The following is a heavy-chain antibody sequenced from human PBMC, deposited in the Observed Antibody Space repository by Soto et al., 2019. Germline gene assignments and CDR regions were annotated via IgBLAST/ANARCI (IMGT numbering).Heavy chain of an antibody. CDR3: AKDEATDYYYYMDV. V-gene: IGHV3-9*01. Sequence: GRSHRLRYAALGFKLWNSSMSWFRQAPGKGLEWVSGISRNSGSICYADSVKGRFTISRDNAKNSLYLQMNSLRAEDTALYYCAKDEATDYYYYMDVWGKGTTVTVSS. CDR2: ISRNSGSI. J-gene: IGHJ6*03. CDR1: GFKLWNSS.